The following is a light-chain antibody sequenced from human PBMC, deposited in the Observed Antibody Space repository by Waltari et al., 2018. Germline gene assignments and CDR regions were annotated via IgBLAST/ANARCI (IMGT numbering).Light chain of an antibody. CDR2: DAS. CDR1: QSVSSY. J-gene: IGKJ4*01. V-gene: IGKV3-11*01. Sequence: EIVLTQSPATLYLSPGERATLSCRASQSVSSYLGWYQQKPGQAPMLLIYDASNRATGIPARFSGSGSGTDFTLTISSLEPEDFAVYYCQQRSNWPLTFGGGTKVEIK. CDR3: QQRSNWPLT.